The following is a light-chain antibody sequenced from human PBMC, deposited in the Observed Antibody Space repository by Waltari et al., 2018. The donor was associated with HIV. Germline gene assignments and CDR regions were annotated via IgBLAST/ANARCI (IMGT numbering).Light chain of an antibody. J-gene: IGLJ3*02. CDR2: KVS. CDR1: ALPKQH. Sequence: YELTHTPSVSVSPGPTARITRSGDALPKQHAYVYQQTPGQPPVLVIYKVSERPSGIPERFSGSSSGTTVTLTISGVQAEDEADYYCQSADSSGTYGVFGGGTKLTVL. V-gene: IGLV3-25*03. CDR3: QSADSSGTYGV.